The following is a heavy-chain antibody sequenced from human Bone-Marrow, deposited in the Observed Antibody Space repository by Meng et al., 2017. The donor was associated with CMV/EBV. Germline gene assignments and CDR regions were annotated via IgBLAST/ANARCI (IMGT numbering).Heavy chain of an antibody. V-gene: IGHV3-7*01. D-gene: IGHD3-3*01. CDR1: GFTFSSYW. CDR2: IKQDGSEK. CDR3: ARIYYDFWSGYHALTADY. J-gene: IGHJ4*02. Sequence: GGSLRFSCAASGFTFSSYWMSWVRQAPGKGLEWVANIKQDGSEKYYVDSVKGRFTISRDNAKNSLYLQMNSLRAEDTAVYYCARIYYDFWSGYHALTADYWGQGTLVTVSS.